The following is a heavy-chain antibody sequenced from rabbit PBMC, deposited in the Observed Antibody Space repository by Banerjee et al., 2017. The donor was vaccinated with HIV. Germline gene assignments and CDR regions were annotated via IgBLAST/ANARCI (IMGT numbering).Heavy chain of an antibody. V-gene: IGHV1S7*01. Sequence: QLVESGGGLVQPGGSLKLSCKASGIDFSSYWMGWVRQAPGKGLEWIGYIDPVFGSTYYASWVNGRFTISSHNAQNTLYLQLNSLTAADTATYFCARDRYAGSSYVLTRLDIWGQGTLVTVS. CDR1: GIDFSSYW. D-gene: IGHD8-1*01. CDR3: ARDRYAGSSYVLTRLDI. CDR2: IDPVFGST. J-gene: IGHJ3*01.